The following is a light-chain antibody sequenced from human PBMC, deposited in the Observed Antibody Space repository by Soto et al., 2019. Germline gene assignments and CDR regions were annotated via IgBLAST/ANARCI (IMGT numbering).Light chain of an antibody. Sequence: EIVLTQSPATLSLSPGERATLSCRASQSVSSYLAWYQQKPGQAPRLLIYGASTRATGIPARFSGSGSGTEFTLTISSLQSEDFAVYSCQQYNNWPPLTFGGGTKVEIK. CDR1: QSVSSY. CDR3: QQYNNWPPLT. CDR2: GAS. V-gene: IGKV3-15*01. J-gene: IGKJ4*01.